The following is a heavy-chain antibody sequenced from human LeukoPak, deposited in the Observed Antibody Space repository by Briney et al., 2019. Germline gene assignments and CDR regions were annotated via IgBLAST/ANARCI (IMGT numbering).Heavy chain of an antibody. Sequence: PSETLSLTCSVSGDSFSGYYWHWIRQPPGKGLEWIGNVYYSGGANYNPSLKNRLTISVDSSKNQFSLKLSSVTAADTAIYYCARQMTTLPPGRTFDKWGQGTMVIVSS. J-gene: IGHJ3*02. V-gene: IGHV4-59*01. CDR3: ARQMTTLPPGRTFDK. D-gene: IGHD3-16*01. CDR2: VYYSGGA. CDR1: GDSFSGYY.